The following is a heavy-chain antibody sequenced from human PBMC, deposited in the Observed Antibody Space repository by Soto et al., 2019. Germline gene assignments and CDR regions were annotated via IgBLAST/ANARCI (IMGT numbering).Heavy chain of an antibody. CDR3: TRDRPETQYDYHPIFDH. D-gene: IGHD5-12*01. Sequence: EVQLVESGGGLVQPGGSLRLSCAASGFTFSGYWMHWVRQVPGKGLIWVARSNSYGSGISYADSVRGRFTISRDNVRNILFLQMNSLRGDDSAVYYCTRDRPETQYDYHPIFDHWGQGTLVTVSS. CDR1: GFTFSGYW. V-gene: IGHV3-74*01. J-gene: IGHJ4*02. CDR2: SNSYGSGI.